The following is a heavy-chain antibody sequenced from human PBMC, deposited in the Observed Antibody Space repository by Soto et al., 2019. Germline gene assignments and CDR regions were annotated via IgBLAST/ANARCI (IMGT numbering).Heavy chain of an antibody. J-gene: IGHJ5*02. V-gene: IGHV4-59*01. CDR2: IYYSGST. Sequence: QVQLQESGPGLVKPSETLSLTCTVSGGSISSYYWSWIRQPPGKGLEWIGYIYYSGSTNYNPSLKRRVAIXXDXSXIQFSLKLSSVTAADTAVYYCARVVLEYQLLFWFDPWGQGTLVTVSS. CDR1: GGSISSYY. D-gene: IGHD2-2*01. CDR3: ARVVLEYQLLFWFDP.